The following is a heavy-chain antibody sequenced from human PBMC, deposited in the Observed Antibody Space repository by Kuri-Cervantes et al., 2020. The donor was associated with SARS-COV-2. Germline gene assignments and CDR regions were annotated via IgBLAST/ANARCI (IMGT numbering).Heavy chain of an antibody. V-gene: IGHV1-69*16. CDR2: INPILGTT. CDR3: ARDRAPVSAAGPTYFDY. CDR1: GGTFSGYR. D-gene: IGHD6-13*01. Sequence: SVKVSCKASGGTFSGYRVTWVRQAPGQGPEWMGEINPILGTTNYAQKFQGRVTITTDDSTTTAYMDLSGLRSDDTAVYCCARDRAPVSAAGPTYFDYWSQGTLVTVSS. J-gene: IGHJ4*02.